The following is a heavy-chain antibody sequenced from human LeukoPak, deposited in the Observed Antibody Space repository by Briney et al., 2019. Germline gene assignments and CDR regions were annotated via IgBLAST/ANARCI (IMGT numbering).Heavy chain of an antibody. CDR2: ISGSGGST. J-gene: IGHJ4*02. Sequence: GGSLRLSCAASGFTFSSYAMSWVRQAPGKGLEWVSAISGSGGSTYYADSVKGRFTISRDNSKNTLYLQMNSLRAEDTAVYYCARDSGGWFGDQYYFDYWGQGTLVTVST. D-gene: IGHD3-10*01. V-gene: IGHV3-23*01. CDR3: ARDSGGWFGDQYYFDY. CDR1: GFTFSSYA.